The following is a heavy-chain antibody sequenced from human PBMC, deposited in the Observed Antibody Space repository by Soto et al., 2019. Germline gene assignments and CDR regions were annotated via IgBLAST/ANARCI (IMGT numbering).Heavy chain of an antibody. CDR3: AKDSGSSGYYYY. J-gene: IGHJ4*02. V-gene: IGHV3-23*01. CDR1: GFTFSSYA. D-gene: IGHD3-22*01. CDR2: ISGSGGST. Sequence: GGSLRLSCAASGFTFSSYAMSWVRQAPGKGLEWVSTISGSGGSTYYADSVKGRFTISRDNSKNTLYLQMNSLRAEDTAVYYCAKDSGSSGYYYYWGQRTLVTVSS.